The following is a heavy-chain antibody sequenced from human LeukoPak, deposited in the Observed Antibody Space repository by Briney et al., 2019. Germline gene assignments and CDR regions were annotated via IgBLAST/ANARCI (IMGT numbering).Heavy chain of an antibody. Sequence: SETLSLTCAVSGDSISSGGYVWSWIRQPPGKTLEWIGNIYYSGSTYYNPSLNSRVTISVDTSKNQFSLRLSSVTAADTAVYYCARGELSMIRGIHYFDYWGQGTLVTVSS. V-gene: IGHV4-30-4*07. J-gene: IGHJ4*02. CDR1: GDSISSGGYV. CDR2: IYYSGST. D-gene: IGHD3-10*01. CDR3: ARGELSMIRGIHYFDY.